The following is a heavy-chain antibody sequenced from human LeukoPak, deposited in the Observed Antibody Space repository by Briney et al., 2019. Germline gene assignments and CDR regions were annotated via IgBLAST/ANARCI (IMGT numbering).Heavy chain of an antibody. CDR2: MNPNSGNT. Sequence: ASVKVSCKASGYTFTSYDINWVRQATGQGLEWMGWMNPNSGNTGYAQKFQGRVTMTEDTSTDTAYMELSSLRSEDTAVYYCATWNAVLRLYDYFDYWGQGTLVTVSS. D-gene: IGHD3-3*01. CDR3: ATWNAVLRLYDYFDY. J-gene: IGHJ4*02. CDR1: GYTFTSYD. V-gene: IGHV1-8*02.